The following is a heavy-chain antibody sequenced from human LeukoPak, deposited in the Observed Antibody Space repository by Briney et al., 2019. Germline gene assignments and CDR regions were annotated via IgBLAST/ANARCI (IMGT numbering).Heavy chain of an antibody. Sequence: PGGSLRLSCAASGFTFSSYSMNWVRQAPGKGLEWVSYISSSSSTIYYADSVKGRFIISRDNAKNSLYLQMNSLRAEDTAVYYCARADYDFWSVNPREAPFAYWGQGTLVTVSS. CDR2: ISSSSSTI. CDR1: GFTFSSYS. CDR3: ARADYDFWSVNPREAPFAY. V-gene: IGHV3-48*04. D-gene: IGHD3-3*01. J-gene: IGHJ4*02.